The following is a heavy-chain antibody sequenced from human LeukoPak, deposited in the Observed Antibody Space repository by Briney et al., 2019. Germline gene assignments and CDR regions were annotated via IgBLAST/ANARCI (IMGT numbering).Heavy chain of an antibody. CDR2: IYTSGST. Sequence: PSETLSLTCTVSGGSISSGSYYWSWIQQPAGKGLEWIGRIYTSGSTNYNPSLKSRVTISVDTSKNQFSLKLSSVTAADTAVYYCARDRSSSGYFDYWGQGTLVTVSS. V-gene: IGHV4-61*02. CDR3: ARDRSSSGYFDY. CDR1: GGSISSGSYY. J-gene: IGHJ4*02. D-gene: IGHD6-13*01.